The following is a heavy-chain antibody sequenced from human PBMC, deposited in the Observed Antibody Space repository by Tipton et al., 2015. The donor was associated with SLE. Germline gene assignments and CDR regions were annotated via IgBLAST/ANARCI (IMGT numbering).Heavy chain of an antibody. CDR1: GASIGSSNYY. CDR3: ARLSRRVGATGDLNDAFDI. D-gene: IGHD1-26*01. V-gene: IGHV4-39*07. CDR2: IFHSGST. Sequence: GSLRLSCTVSGASIGSSNYYWGWIRQPPGKGLEWIGSIFHSGSTYYNPSLKSRVTISVATSKNQFSLKLSSVTAADTAVYYCARLSRRVGATGDLNDAFDIWGQGTRVTVSS. J-gene: IGHJ3*02.